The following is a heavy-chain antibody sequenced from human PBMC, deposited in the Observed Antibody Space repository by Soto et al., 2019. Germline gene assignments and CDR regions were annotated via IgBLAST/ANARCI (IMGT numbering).Heavy chain of an antibody. Sequence: QVHLVQSGAEVKKPGASVKVSCKASGYTFTSYGITWVRQAPGQGLEWMGWISAHNGNTDYAQKLQGRVIVTRDTSTSTAYMVLRSLRSDDTAVDYCARGRYGDYWGQGALVTVSS. CDR2: ISAHNGNT. J-gene: IGHJ4*02. V-gene: IGHV1-18*01. CDR1: GYTFTSYG. CDR3: ARGRYGDY. D-gene: IGHD1-1*01.